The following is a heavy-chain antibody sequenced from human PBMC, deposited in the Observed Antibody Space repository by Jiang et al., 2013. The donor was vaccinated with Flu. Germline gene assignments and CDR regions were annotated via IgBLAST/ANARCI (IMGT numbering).Heavy chain of an antibody. CDR1: GYIFISHG. D-gene: IGHD3-10*02. V-gene: IGHV1-18*01. CDR2: ISVYNGNA. J-gene: IGHJ4*02. CDR3: ARIKGGAPNYYVDY. Sequence: GAEVKKPGASVKVSCKTSGYIFISHGISWVRQAPGQGLEWMGWISVYNGNANYAQKLQGRVTMTTDTSTSTVYMELRSLRSDDTAVYYCARIKGGAPNYYVDYWGQGTLGHRLP.